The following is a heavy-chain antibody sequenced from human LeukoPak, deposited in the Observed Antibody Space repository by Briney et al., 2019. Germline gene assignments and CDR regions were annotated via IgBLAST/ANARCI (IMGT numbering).Heavy chain of an antibody. CDR2: ISYDGNNK. CDR1: GFTFSRYA. J-gene: IGHJ6*03. V-gene: IGHV3-30*04. CDR3: ARDSHVSGSSTYYYYYYMDV. D-gene: IGHD6-6*01. Sequence: GGSLRLSCAASGFTFSRYAMHWVRQAPGKGLEWVAVISYDGNNKYYADSVKGRFTISRDNSKNTLYLQMNSLRAEDTAVYYCARDSHVSGSSTYYYYYYMDVWGKGTTVTVSS.